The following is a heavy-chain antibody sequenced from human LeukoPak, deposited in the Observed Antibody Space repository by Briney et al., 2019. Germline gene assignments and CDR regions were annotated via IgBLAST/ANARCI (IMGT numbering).Heavy chain of an antibody. CDR1: GGSFSGYY. Sequence: SETLSLTCAVYGGSFSGYYWNWIRQPPGKGLEWIGEINHSGSTNYNPSLKSRVTISVDTSKNQFSLKLSSVTAADTAVYYCARDQDYYDSKGLDYWGQGTLVTVSS. CDR3: ARDQDYYDSKGLDY. V-gene: IGHV4-34*01. J-gene: IGHJ4*02. D-gene: IGHD3-22*01. CDR2: INHSGST.